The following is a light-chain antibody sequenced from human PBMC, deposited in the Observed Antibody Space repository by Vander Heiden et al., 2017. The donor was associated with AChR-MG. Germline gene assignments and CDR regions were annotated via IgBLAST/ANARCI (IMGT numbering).Light chain of an antibody. CDR1: SSDVGGFNY. J-gene: IGLJ3*02. V-gene: IGLV2-14*01. CDR2: EVS. CDR3: SSYTSSSTPWV. Sequence: SALTQPASVPGSPGQSITIFATGNSSDVGGFNYVSGYQQHPGKAPKLMIYEVSNRPSGVANRFSGSKSGNTASLTISGLQAEDEADYYCSSYTSSSTPWVFGGGTKLTVL.